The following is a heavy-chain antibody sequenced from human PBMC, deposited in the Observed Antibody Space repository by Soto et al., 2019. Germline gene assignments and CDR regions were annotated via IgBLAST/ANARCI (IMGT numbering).Heavy chain of an antibody. CDR3: AKARVPVRPRGNFDY. Sequence: EVQLLESGGGLVQPGGSLRLSCAASGFTFSSYAMSWVRQAPGKGLEWVSAISGSGGSTYYADSVKGRFTISRDNSKNTLYLQRTSLRAEDTAVYYCAKARVPVRPRGNFDYWGQGTLVTVSS. D-gene: IGHD3-16*01. CDR1: GFTFSSYA. CDR2: ISGSGGST. J-gene: IGHJ4*02. V-gene: IGHV3-23*01.